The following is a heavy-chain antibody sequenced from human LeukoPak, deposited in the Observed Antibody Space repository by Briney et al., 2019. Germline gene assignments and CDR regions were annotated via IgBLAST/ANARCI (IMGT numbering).Heavy chain of an antibody. D-gene: IGHD3-3*01. CDR3: ARVVSGRYYFDY. CDR2: IIPIFGTA. Sequence: SSVKVSCKASGGTFSSYAISWVRQPPGQGLEWLRGIIPIFGTANYAQKFQGRVTITADESTSTAYMELSSLRSEDTAVYYCARVVSGRYYFDYWGQGTLVTVSS. J-gene: IGHJ4*02. V-gene: IGHV1-69*01. CDR1: GGTFSSYA.